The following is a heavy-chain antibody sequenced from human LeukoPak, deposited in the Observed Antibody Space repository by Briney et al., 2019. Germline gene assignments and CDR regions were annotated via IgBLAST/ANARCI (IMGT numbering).Heavy chain of an antibody. Sequence: PSETLSLTCTVSGGSISSSSYYWGWIRQPPGKGLEWIGSIYYSGSTYYNPSLKSRVTISVDTSKNQFSLKLSSVTAADTAVYYCARGHRHGYNRNYYFDYWGQGTLVTVSS. CDR3: ARGHRHGYNRNYYFDY. J-gene: IGHJ4*02. CDR2: IYYSGST. V-gene: IGHV4-39*07. D-gene: IGHD5-24*01. CDR1: GGSISSSSYY.